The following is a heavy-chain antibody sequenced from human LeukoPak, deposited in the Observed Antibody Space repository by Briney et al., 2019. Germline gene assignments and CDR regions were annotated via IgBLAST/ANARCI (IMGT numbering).Heavy chain of an antibody. V-gene: IGHV3-30*19. Sequence: PGRSLRLSCAASGFTFSNFGLHWVRQAPGKGLEWVALISYDGNSMNYADSVKGRFTISRDNSKNTLYLQMSSLRVEDTAVYFCAKDSATSWFGGDSQWGQGTLVTVSS. CDR1: GFTFSNFG. J-gene: IGHJ1*01. D-gene: IGHD3-10*01. CDR3: AKDSATSWFGGDSQ. CDR2: ISYDGNSM.